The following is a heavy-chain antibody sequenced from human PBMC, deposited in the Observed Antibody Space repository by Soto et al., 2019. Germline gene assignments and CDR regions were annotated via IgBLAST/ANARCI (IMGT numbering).Heavy chain of an antibody. CDR2: IIPIFGTA. J-gene: IGHJ4*02. V-gene: IGHV1-69*01. D-gene: IGHD3-22*01. Sequence: QVQLVQSGAEVKKPGSSVKVSCKASGGTFSRYAISWVRQAPGQGLEWMGGIIPIFGTANYAQKFQGRVTITADESTSTAYMELSSLRFEDTAVYYCARDDSSGYYVLPLDYWGQGTLVTVSS. CDR3: ARDDSSGYYVLPLDY. CDR1: GGTFSRYA.